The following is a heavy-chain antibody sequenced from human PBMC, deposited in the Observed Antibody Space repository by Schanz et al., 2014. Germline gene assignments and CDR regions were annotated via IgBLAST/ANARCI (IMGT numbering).Heavy chain of an antibody. CDR3: AKVAPAATYLDS. CDR1: GFTFSSYC. V-gene: IGHV3-7*03. D-gene: IGHD2-2*01. Sequence: EVQLVASGGGLIKPGGSLRLSCLASGFTFSSYCINWVRQAPGKGLEWVANINQDGSEKYYVDSVKGRFTISRDNSKNTLYLQMNSLRAEDTAVYYCAKVAPAATYLDSWGLGTLVTVSS. CDR2: INQDGSEK. J-gene: IGHJ4*02.